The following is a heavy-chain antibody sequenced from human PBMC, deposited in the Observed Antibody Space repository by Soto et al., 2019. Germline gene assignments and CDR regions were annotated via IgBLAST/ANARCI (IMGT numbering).Heavy chain of an antibody. Sequence: EVQLVESGGGLVQPGGSLRLSCAASGFTFSSYWMSWVRQAPGKGLEWVANIKQDGSEKYYVDSVKGRFTISRDNAKNSLYLQMNSLRAEDTAVYYCARVIPAATNWFDPWGQGTLVTVSS. CDR1: GFTFSSYW. J-gene: IGHJ5*02. D-gene: IGHD2-2*01. V-gene: IGHV3-7*03. CDR3: ARVIPAATNWFDP. CDR2: IKQDGSEK.